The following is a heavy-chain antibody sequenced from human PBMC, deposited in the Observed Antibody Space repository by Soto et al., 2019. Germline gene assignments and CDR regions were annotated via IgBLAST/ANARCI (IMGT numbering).Heavy chain of an antibody. CDR1: GGSFSGYY. Sequence: QVQLQQWGAGLLKPSETLSLTCAVYGGSFSGYYWSWIRQPPGKGLEWIGEINHSGSTNYNPSLKSRVTISVDTSKNQFSLKLSSVTAADTAVYYCARGREYCSSTSCAMPPNFDYWGQGTLVTVSS. J-gene: IGHJ4*02. V-gene: IGHV4-34*01. D-gene: IGHD2-2*01. CDR3: ARGREYCSSTSCAMPPNFDY. CDR2: INHSGST.